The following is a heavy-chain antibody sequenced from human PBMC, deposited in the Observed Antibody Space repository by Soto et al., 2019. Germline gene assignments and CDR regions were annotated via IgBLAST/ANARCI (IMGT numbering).Heavy chain of an antibody. CDR2: ISWNSGSI. Sequence: GGSLRLSCAASGFTFDDYAMHWVRQAPGKGLEWVSGISWNSGSIGYADSVKGRFTISRDNAKNSLYLQMNSLRAEDTALYYCAKDSPETPGVDDPVPNYYYYYMDVWGKGTTVTVSS. J-gene: IGHJ6*03. CDR1: GFTFDDYA. D-gene: IGHD3-10*01. CDR3: AKDSPETPGVDDPVPNYYYYYMDV. V-gene: IGHV3-9*01.